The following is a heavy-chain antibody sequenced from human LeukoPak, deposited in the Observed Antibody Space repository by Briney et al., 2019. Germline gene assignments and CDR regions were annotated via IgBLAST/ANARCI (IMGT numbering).Heavy chain of an antibody. D-gene: IGHD2-2*02. J-gene: IGHJ4*02. V-gene: IGHV5-51*01. CDR1: GYSFTSYW. Sequence: GESLKISCKGSGYSFTSYWIGWVRQMPGKGLEWMGIIYPGDSDTRYSPSFQGQVTISADKSISTAYLQWSSLKASDTAMYYCARGDCSSTSCYTFFDYWGQGTLVTVSS. CDR3: ARGDCSSTSCYTFFDY. CDR2: IYPGDSDT.